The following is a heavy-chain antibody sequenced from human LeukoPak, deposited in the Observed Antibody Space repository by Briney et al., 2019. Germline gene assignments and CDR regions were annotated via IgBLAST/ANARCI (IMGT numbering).Heavy chain of an antibody. J-gene: IGHJ3*02. CDR2: IESDGSST. CDR3: ARSYYDILTGYWVDDTFDI. V-gene: IGHV3-74*01. D-gene: IGHD3-9*01. CDR1: GSTFSDYW. Sequence: GGSLRLSCAASGSTFSDYWMHWVRQGPGKGLEWVSRIESDGSSTSYADSVKGRFTISRDNAKNTLYLQMHSLRAEDTAVYYCARSYYDILTGYWVDDTFDIWGQGTMVTVSS.